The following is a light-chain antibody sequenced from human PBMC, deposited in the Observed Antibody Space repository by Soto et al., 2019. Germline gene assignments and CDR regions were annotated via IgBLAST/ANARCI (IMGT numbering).Light chain of an antibody. J-gene: IGKJ3*01. CDR3: QQSYSIPFT. CDR1: HDINIY. V-gene: IGKV1-39*01. CDR2: AAS. Sequence: DIQMTQSPSSLSASVGDRVTITCRASHDINIYVNWSQQKPGRAPKILLYAASSLQSGVPSRFSGSGSGTDFTLTITCLQAEDVATYCCQQSYSIPFTFGPGTNVDV.